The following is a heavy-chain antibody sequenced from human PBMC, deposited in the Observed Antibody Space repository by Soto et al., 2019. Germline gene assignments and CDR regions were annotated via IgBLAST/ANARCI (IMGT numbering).Heavy chain of an antibody. Sequence: QVQLVQSGAEVKKPGASVKVSCKASGYTFTSYGITWVRQAPGQGLEWMGWISAYNGNTNYAQKLQGRVTMTTDTSTSTAYMELRSLRSDDTAVYYCARDRGLGSSGWYSFRRGPLFPDYWGQGTLVTVSS. CDR3: ARDRGLGSSGWYSFRRGPLFPDY. V-gene: IGHV1-18*01. D-gene: IGHD6-19*01. CDR2: ISAYNGNT. CDR1: GYTFTSYG. J-gene: IGHJ4*02.